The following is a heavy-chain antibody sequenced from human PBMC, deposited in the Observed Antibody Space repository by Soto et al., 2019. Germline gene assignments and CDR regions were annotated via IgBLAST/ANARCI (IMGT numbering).Heavy chain of an antibody. J-gene: IGHJ3*02. Sequence: ASVKVSCKASGYTFTSYCISWVRQAPGQGLEWMGWISAYNGNTNYAQKLQGRVTMTTDTSTSTAYMELRSLRSDDTAVYYCARDQGQQLPGRGAFDIWGQGTMVTVSS. CDR1: GYTFTSYC. V-gene: IGHV1-18*01. CDR2: ISAYNGNT. D-gene: IGHD6-13*01. CDR3: ARDQGQQLPGRGAFDI.